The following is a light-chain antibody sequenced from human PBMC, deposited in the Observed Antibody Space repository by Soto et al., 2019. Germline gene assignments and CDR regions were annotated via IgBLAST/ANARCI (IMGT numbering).Light chain of an antibody. J-gene: IGKJ1*01. CDR3: QQYHDWKM. Sequence: TVMTQSPATLSMSPGEMATLSCRASQSISSKLAWYQQKPGQAPRLLIYGASTRATGVPARFSGSGSVTEFTLTISSLQSEDFAIYYCQQYHDWKMFGQGTKMEIK. CDR2: GAS. V-gene: IGKV3-15*01. CDR1: QSISSK.